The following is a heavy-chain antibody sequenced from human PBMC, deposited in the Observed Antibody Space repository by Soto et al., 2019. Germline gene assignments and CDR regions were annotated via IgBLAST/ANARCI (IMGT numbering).Heavy chain of an antibody. J-gene: IGHJ5*02. V-gene: IGHV4-61*01. D-gene: IGHD6-13*01. CDR2: IYYSGST. CDR1: GGSVSSGSYY. Sequence: PSETLSLTCTVSGGSVSSGSYYWSWIRQPPGKGLEWIGYIYYSGSTNYNPSLKSRVTISVDTSKNQFSLKLSSVTAADTAVYYCASQASSSWYWGWFDPWGQGTLVTVSS. CDR3: ASQASSSWYWGWFDP.